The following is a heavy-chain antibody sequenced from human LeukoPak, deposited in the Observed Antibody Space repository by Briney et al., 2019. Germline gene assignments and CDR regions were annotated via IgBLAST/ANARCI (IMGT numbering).Heavy chain of an antibody. J-gene: IGHJ4*02. Sequence: PGGSLRLSCAASGFTFSSYAMSWVRQAPGKGLEWVSAISGSGGSTYYADSVKGRFTISRGNSKNTLYLQMNSLRAEDTAVYYCAKTDSGSYSPLDYWGQGTLVTVSS. D-gene: IGHD3-10*01. CDR3: AKTDSGSYSPLDY. CDR2: ISGSGGST. V-gene: IGHV3-23*01. CDR1: GFTFSSYA.